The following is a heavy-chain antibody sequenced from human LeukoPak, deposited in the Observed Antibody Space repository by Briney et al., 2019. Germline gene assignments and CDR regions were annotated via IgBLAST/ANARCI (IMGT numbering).Heavy chain of an antibody. CDR1: GYTFTGYY. V-gene: IGHV1-2*06. CDR2: ITPNSGGT. Sequence: ASVKVACKASGYTFTGYYMHWVRPAPGQGLEWMGRITPNSGGTNYAQKFQGRVTMTRDTSISTAYMELSRLRSDDTAVYYCARDSGERGSGSYLIAYWGQGTLVTVSS. J-gene: IGHJ4*02. D-gene: IGHD3-10*01. CDR3: ARDSGERGSGSYLIAY.